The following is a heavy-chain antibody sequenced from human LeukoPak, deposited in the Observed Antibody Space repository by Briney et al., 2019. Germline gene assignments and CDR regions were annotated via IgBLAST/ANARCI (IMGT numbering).Heavy chain of an antibody. Sequence: GGSLRLLCAASGFTVSSNYMSWVRQAPGKGLEWVSVIYSGGSTYYADSLKGRFTISRDNSKNTLYLQMNSLRAEDTAVYYCASRPVSSSYYLHWGQGTLVTVSS. CDR2: IYSGGST. J-gene: IGHJ4*02. CDR1: GFTVSSNY. D-gene: IGHD3-22*01. V-gene: IGHV3-53*01. CDR3: ASRPVSSSYYLH.